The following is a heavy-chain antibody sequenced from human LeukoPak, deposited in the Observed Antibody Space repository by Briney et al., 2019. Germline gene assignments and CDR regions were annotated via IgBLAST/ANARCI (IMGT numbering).Heavy chain of an antibody. CDR3: VYRLSFDS. Sequence: GGSLRLSCSASGFTFSTSTMHWVRQAPGKRLEYVSAISSNGGSTYYADSVKGRFTISRDNSKNTMYLQMSSLRADDTALYYCVYRLSFDSFGQGTLVTVSS. CDR1: GFTFSTST. V-gene: IGHV3-64D*06. CDR2: ISSNGGST. D-gene: IGHD4-11*01. J-gene: IGHJ4*02.